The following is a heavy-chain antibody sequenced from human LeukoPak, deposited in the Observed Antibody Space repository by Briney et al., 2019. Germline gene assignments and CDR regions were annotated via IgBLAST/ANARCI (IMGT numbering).Heavy chain of an antibody. V-gene: IGHV4-34*01. D-gene: IGHD2-2*01. CDR3: ARARDIVVVPAAMIGWFDP. CDR1: GESFSGYY. CDR2: INHSGST. Sequence: TSETLSLTCAVYGESFSGYYWSWIRQPPGKGLEWIGEINHSGSTNYNPSLKSRVTISVDTTKNQFSLKLSSVTAADTAVYYCARARDIVVVPAAMIGWFDPWGQGTLVTVSS. J-gene: IGHJ5*02.